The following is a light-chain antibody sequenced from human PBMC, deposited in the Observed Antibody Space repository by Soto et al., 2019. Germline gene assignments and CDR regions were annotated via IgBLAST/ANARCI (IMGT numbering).Light chain of an antibody. V-gene: IGLV2-14*03. CDR2: QVN. CDR3: SSFTAANTLI. J-gene: IGLJ2*01. CDR1: TSDIVLFGH. Sequence: QSVLTQPASVSGSPGQSITISCTGTTSDIVLFGHVSWYQQHPGKAPKVMIYQVNNRPSGVSDRFSGSKSGSTASLTIYGLQDDDEADYYCSSFTAANTLIFGGGTQRTVL.